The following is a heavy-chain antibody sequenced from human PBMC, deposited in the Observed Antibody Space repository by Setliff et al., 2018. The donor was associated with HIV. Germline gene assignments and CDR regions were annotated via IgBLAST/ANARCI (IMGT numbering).Heavy chain of an antibody. D-gene: IGHD1-20*01. J-gene: IGHJ5*02. CDR2: ISGGSTSHM. Sequence: GESLRLSCASSGFTFSDHYMSWIRQAPGKGLEWVSYISGGSTSHMNYADSVKGRFTISRDNAKNSLYLQMNSLRAEDTAVYCCARYKWNNWIFGWFDPWGQGTQVTVSS. V-gene: IGHV3-11*06. CDR1: GFTFSDHY. CDR3: ARYKWNNWIFGWFDP.